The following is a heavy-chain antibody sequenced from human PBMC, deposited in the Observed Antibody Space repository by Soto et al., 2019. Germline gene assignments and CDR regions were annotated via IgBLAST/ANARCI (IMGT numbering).Heavy chain of an antibody. V-gene: IGHV4-39*02. CDR3: ARRMNVAGGWFDS. J-gene: IGHJ5*01. CDR1: GVSIRSSAYH. CDR2: VDQSGTT. Sequence: LSETLSLTCAVSGVSIRSSAYHWGWVRQPPGKGLEWLGSVDQSGTTYYNPSLNRRVTISLDTSKSHFSLKVTSATAADTAVYYCARRMNVAGGWFDSWGQGTPVTVSS. D-gene: IGHD1-1*01.